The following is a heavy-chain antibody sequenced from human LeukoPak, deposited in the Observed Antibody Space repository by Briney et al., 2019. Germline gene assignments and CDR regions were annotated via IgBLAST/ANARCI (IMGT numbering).Heavy chain of an antibody. D-gene: IGHD3-22*01. Sequence: ASVKVSCKASGYTFKNYPMHWVRQAPGQRLEWMGWMNVANGKTKYSEKFQNRVTISRDTPASTAYLELSSLTSEDTAIYYCARVAIAMIVVTYFDYWGQGTLVTVSS. J-gene: IGHJ4*02. CDR2: MNVANGKT. CDR1: GYTFKNYP. CDR3: ARVAIAMIVVTYFDY. V-gene: IGHV1-3*01.